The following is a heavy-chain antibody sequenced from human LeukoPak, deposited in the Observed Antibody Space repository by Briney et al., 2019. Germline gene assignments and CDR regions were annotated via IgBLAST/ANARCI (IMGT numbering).Heavy chain of an antibody. J-gene: IGHJ3*02. V-gene: IGHV4-59*01. CDR2: IYYSGST. Sequence: SETLSLTCTVSGGSISSYYWSWIRQPPGKGLEWIGYIYYSGSTNYNPSLKSRVTISVDTSKNQFSLKLSSVTAADTAVYYCARGGTDVLRYFDWPGAFDIWGQGTMVTVSS. CDR1: GGSISSYY. D-gene: IGHD3-9*01. CDR3: ARGGTDVLRYFDWPGAFDI.